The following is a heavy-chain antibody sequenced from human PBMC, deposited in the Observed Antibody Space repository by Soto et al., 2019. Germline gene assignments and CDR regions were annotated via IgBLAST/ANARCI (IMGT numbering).Heavy chain of an antibody. V-gene: IGHV3-30*19. CDR2: TSYDGNNK. J-gene: IGHJ4*02. CDR1: GFRFKSFV. CDR3: ARWGTTGGFDL. Sequence: QVQLVESGGGVVQPGTSLRLSCAASGFRFKSFVMHWVRQAPGKGLEWVAVTSYDGNNKDYGDSVKGRFTVSRDNSQNTLHLQMDFLRPYDTALYYCARWGTTGGFDLWGQGTLVSVSS. D-gene: IGHD3-16*01.